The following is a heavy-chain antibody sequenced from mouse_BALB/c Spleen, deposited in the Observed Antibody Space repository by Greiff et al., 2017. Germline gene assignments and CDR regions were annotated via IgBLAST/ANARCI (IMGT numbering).Heavy chain of an antibody. CDR1: GYSITSDYA. CDR2: ISYRGST. J-gene: IGHJ4*01. V-gene: IGHV3-2*02. Sequence: VQLKESGPGLVKPSQSLSLTCTVTGYSITSDYAWNWIRQFPGNKLEWLGYISYRGSTSYNTSLKSRISITRDPSKNQFFLQLNSVTTEDTATYYCARWLPYAMDYWGQGTSVTVSS. CDR3: ARWLPYAMDY. D-gene: IGHD2-2*01.